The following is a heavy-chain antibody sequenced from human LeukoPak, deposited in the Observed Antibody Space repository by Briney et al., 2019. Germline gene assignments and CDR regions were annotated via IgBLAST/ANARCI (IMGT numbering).Heavy chain of an antibody. J-gene: IGHJ5*02. Sequence: GGSLRLSCAASGFTFTSHWMSWVRQAPGKGLEWVANIREDGGESYYVDPVKGRFTISRDNAKNSLYLQMNTLRAEDTAVYYCARGDGWFDPWGQGTLVTVSS. CDR3: ARGDGWFDP. CDR1: GFTFTSHW. V-gene: IGHV3-7*01. CDR2: IREDGGES.